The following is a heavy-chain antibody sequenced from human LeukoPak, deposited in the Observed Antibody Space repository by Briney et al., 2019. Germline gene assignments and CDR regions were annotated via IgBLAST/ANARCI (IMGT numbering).Heavy chain of an antibody. CDR3: ARGRSSGIHNWFDP. CDR2: MNPNSGNT. Sequence: ASVKVSCKASGYTFTTYDINWVRQATGQGLEWMGWMNPNSGNTGYAQKFQGRVTMTRNTSISTAYMELSSLRSEDTAVYCCARGRSSGIHNWFDPWGQGTLVTVSS. V-gene: IGHV1-8*01. CDR1: GYTFTTYD. D-gene: IGHD6-25*01. J-gene: IGHJ5*02.